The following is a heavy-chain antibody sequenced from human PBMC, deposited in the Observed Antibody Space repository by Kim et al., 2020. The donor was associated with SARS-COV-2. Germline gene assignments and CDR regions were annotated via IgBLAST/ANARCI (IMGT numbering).Heavy chain of an antibody. D-gene: IGHD2-15*01. CDR2: ISWNSGSI. Sequence: GGSLRLSCAASGFTFDDYAMHWVRQAPGKGLEWVSGISWNSGSIGYADSVKGRFTISRDNAKNSLYLQMNSLRAEDTALYYCAKDSSWGGGSSKSGYFD. CDR3: AKDSSWGGGSSKSGYFD. J-gene: IGHJ4*03. V-gene: IGHV3-9*01. CDR1: GFTFDDYA.